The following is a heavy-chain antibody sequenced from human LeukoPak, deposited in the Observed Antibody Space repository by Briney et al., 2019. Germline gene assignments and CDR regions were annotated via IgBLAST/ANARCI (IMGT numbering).Heavy chain of an antibody. CDR3: AELGITMIGGV. V-gene: IGHV3-23*01. J-gene: IGHJ6*04. CDR1: GFTFSSYG. Sequence: GGSLRLSCAASGFTFSSYGMSWVRQAPGKGLEWISGISGSGGNTYYADPVKGRFTISRDNAKNSLYLQMNSLRAEDTAVYYCAELGITMIGGVWGKGTTVTISS. CDR2: ISGSGGNT. D-gene: IGHD3-10*02.